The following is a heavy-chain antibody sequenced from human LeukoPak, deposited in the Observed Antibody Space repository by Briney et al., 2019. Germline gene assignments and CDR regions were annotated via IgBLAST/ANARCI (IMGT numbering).Heavy chain of an antibody. J-gene: IGHJ3*02. Sequence: SETLSLTCTVSGGSISSGSYYWSWIRQPAGKGLEWIGRIYTSGSTNYNPSLKSRVTISVDTSKNQFSLKLSSVTAADTAVYYCARGCVYYDSSGPDAFDIWGQGTMVTVSS. V-gene: IGHV4-61*02. CDR2: IYTSGST. D-gene: IGHD3-22*01. CDR1: GGSISSGSYY. CDR3: ARGCVYYDSSGPDAFDI.